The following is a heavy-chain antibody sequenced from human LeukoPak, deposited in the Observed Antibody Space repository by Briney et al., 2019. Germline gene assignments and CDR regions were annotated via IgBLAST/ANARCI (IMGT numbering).Heavy chain of an antibody. CDR3: ATGPLTGYYIDY. CDR2: FDPEDGET. CDR1: GYTLTELS. D-gene: IGHD3-9*01. J-gene: IGHJ4*02. Sequence: ASVTVSCKVSGYTLTELSMHWVRQAPGKGLEWMGGFDPEDGETIYAQKFQGRVTMTEDTSTDTAYMELSSLRSEDTAVYYCATGPLTGYYIDYWGQGTLVTVSS. V-gene: IGHV1-24*01.